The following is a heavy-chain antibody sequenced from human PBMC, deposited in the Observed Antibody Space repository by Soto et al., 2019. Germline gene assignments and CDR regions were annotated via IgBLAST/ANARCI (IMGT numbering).Heavy chain of an antibody. Sequence: GGSLRLSCAASEFSFSSYAMHWIRQAPGKGLEWVAVISFDGNIIHYADSVKGRFIISRDNSKNTLYLQMHSLSGEDTAVYYRASTFDRLTYYFDYWGQGTLVTVSS. J-gene: IGHJ4*02. D-gene: IGHD3-9*01. CDR1: EFSFSSYA. CDR3: ASTFDRLTYYFDY. V-gene: IGHV3-30-3*01. CDR2: ISFDGNII.